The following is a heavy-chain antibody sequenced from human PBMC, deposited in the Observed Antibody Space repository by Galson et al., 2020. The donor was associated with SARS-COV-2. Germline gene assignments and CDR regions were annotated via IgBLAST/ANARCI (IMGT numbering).Heavy chain of an antibody. J-gene: IGHJ3*02. CDR2: IYSTGST. D-gene: IGHD3-22*01. CDR3: ARGSASSAYTSFDI. CDR1: SGSISSNY. V-gene: IGHV4-4*07. Sequence: SQTLSLTCTVSSGSISSNYWSWIRQPAGKGLEWVGRIYSTGSTNYNPSLKSRLTMSVDTSKNQFSLKLSSVTAADTAVYFCARGSASSAYTSFDIWGQGTMVTVSS.